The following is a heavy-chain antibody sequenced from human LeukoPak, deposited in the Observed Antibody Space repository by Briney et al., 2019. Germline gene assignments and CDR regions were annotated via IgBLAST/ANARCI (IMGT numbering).Heavy chain of an antibody. CDR2: ISAYNGNT. D-gene: IGHD2-15*01. Sequence: ASVKVSCKASGYTFTSYGISWVRQAPGQGLEWMGWISAYNGNTNYAQKLQGRVTMTTDTSTSTAYMELRSLRSDDTAVYYCARDGSGYCSGGSCYPAFDYWGQGTLVTVSS. CDR3: ARDGSGYCSGGSCYPAFDY. V-gene: IGHV1-18*01. J-gene: IGHJ4*02. CDR1: GYTFTSYG.